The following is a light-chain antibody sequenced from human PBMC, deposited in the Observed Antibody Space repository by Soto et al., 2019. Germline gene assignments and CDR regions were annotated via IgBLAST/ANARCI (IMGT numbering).Light chain of an antibody. CDR1: SSDVGGYNY. J-gene: IGLJ3*02. V-gene: IGLV2-14*01. CDR2: EVS. Sequence: QSVLTQPASVSGSPGQSITISCTGTSSDVGGYNYVSWYQHHPGKAPQLMIYEVSNRPSGVSNRFSGSKSGNTASLTISGLQDEDEADYYCSSYTSSSTLGVFGGGTKLTVL. CDR3: SSYTSSSTLGV.